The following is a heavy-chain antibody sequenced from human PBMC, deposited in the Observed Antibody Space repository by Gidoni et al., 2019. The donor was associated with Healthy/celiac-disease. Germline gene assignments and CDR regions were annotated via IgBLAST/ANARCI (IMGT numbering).Heavy chain of an antibody. CDR1: GYTFTSHY. J-gene: IGHJ4*02. D-gene: IGHD3-10*01. V-gene: IGHV1-46*01. CDR3: ARGPLITMVRGVIDY. CDR2: INPSGGST. Sequence: QVQLVQSGAEVKKPGASVKVSCKASGYTFTSHYMHWVRQAPGQGLEWMGIINPSGGSTSYAQKFQGRVTMTRDTSTSTVYMELSSLRSEDTAVYYCARGPLITMVRGVIDYWGQGTLVTVSS.